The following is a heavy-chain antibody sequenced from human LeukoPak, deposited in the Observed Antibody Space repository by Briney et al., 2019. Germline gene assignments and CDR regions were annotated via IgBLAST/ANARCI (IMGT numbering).Heavy chain of an antibody. J-gene: IGHJ3*02. Sequence: GGSLRLSCAASGFTFISYGMTWVRQAPGKGLEWVSAISGSGSSTYYADSVKGRFTISRDNSKNTVWLQMSSLRAEDTAVYYCAKDRGAVAGFAFDIWGQGTMVTVSS. CDR3: AKDRGAVAGFAFDI. V-gene: IGHV3-23*01. CDR2: ISGSGSST. CDR1: GFTFISYG. D-gene: IGHD6-19*01.